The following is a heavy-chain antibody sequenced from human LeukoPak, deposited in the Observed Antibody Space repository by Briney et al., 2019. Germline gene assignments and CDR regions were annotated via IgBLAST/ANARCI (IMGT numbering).Heavy chain of an antibody. CDR1: GDAISSHY. J-gene: IGHJ5*02. CDR3: ARGTYSSSSFWFDP. CDR2: IHYSGGT. Sequence: SETLCLTCTVSGDAISSHYWSWIRQPPGRGLEWIGYIHYSGGTNYNPSLRSRVTISLDTSKAHFSLILSSVTAADTAVYVCARGTYSSSSFWFDPWGQGTLVTVSS. D-gene: IGHD6-6*01. V-gene: IGHV4-59*11.